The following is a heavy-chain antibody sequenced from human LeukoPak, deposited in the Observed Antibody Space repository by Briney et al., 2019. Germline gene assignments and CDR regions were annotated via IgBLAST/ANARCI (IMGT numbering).Heavy chain of an antibody. CDR2: ISRSGSTK. J-gene: IGHJ4*02. CDR1: GFTFSDYN. D-gene: IGHD3-16*01. CDR3: AKDWGEYFDYVWGSFTFFDS. V-gene: IGHV3-11*01. Sequence: GGSLRLSCAAPGFTFSDYNMRWIRQAPGKGLEWVSSISRSGSTKYYADSVKGRFTISRDNPKNSLFLQMNRLRAEDTAVYYCAKDWGEYFDYVWGSFTFFDSWGQGTLVTVSS.